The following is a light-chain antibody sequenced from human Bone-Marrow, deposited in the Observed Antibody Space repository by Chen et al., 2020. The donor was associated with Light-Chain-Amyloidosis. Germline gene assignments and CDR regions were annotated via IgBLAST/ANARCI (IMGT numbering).Light chain of an antibody. Sequence: SYVLTQPSSVSVAPGQTATIACGGNNIGSTSVHWYQQTPGQAPLLVVNEDSDRPSVIPERLSGSNSGNTATLTISRVEAGDEADYYCQVWDRSSDRPVFGGGTKLTVL. CDR1: NIGSTS. CDR2: EDS. CDR3: QVWDRSSDRPV. V-gene: IGLV3-21*02. J-gene: IGLJ3*02.